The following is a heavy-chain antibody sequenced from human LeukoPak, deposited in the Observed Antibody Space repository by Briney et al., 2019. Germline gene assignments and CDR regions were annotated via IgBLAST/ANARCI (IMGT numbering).Heavy chain of an antibody. Sequence: GGSLRLSCAASGFTFSSYGMHWVRQVPGKGLEWVSATSSSDDGTYYADSVRGRFTISRDNSKNTLYLQMNRLRVEDAALYYCARAPVTSCRGAFCYPFDYWGQGTLVTVSS. CDR1: GFTFSSYG. D-gene: IGHD2-21*01. CDR2: TSSSDDGT. CDR3: ARAPVTSCRGAFCYPFDY. V-gene: IGHV3-23*01. J-gene: IGHJ4*02.